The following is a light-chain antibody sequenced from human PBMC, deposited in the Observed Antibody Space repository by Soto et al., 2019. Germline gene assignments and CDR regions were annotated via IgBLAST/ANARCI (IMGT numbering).Light chain of an antibody. CDR1: QGISSN. V-gene: IGKV1-9*01. CDR3: QQLNSYPPWT. J-gene: IGKJ1*01. CDR2: GAS. Sequence: EIQLTQSPSSLSASVGDRVTITCRASQGISSNLAWYQQKPGRAPKLLVFGASTLQSGVPSRFSGSGSGTDFTLTISSLQPEDFATYFCQQLNSYPPWTFGQGTKVDI.